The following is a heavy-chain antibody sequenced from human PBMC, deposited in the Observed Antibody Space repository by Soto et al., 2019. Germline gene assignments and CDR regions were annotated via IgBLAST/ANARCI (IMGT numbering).Heavy chain of an antibody. Sequence: EGSLRLSCAASGFTFSNYSMNWVRQAPGKGLEWVSSISSSSSYIYYADSVKGRFTISRDNAKNSLYLQMNSLRAEDTAVYYCARDRLPRAFDIWGHGTMVTVSS. V-gene: IGHV3-21*01. J-gene: IGHJ3*02. CDR1: GFTFSNYS. CDR3: ARDRLPRAFDI. CDR2: ISSSSSYI.